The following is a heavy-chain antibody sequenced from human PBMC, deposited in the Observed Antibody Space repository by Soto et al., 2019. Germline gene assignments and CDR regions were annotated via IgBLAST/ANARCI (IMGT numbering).Heavy chain of an antibody. V-gene: IGHV3-33*01. CDR1: GLTFSSYG. CDR2: IWYDGSNK. CDR3: ASSYCGGDCYSNAFDI. D-gene: IGHD2-21*02. J-gene: IGHJ4*02. Sequence: GGSLRLSCASSGLTFSSYGMHLVRQAPGKGLEWVAVIWYDGSNKYYADSVKGRFTISRDNSKNTLYLQMNSLRAEDTAVYYCASSYCGGDCYSNAFDIWGQGTLVTVSS.